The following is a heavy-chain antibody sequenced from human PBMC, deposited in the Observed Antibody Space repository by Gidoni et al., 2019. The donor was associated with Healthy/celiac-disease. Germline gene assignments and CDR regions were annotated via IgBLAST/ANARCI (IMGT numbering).Heavy chain of an antibody. V-gene: IGHV5-10-1*03. J-gene: IGHJ6*02. CDR2: IDPSASHT. D-gene: IGHD2-2*01. CDR3: ARLPIVVVPAAIYYYGMDV. CDR1: GYSFTSSW. Sequence: EVQLVQSGAEVKKPGESLRISCKGSGYSFTSSWISWVRQMSGKGLEWMGRIDPSASHTNYSPSFQGHVTISADKSISTAYLQWSSLKASDTAMYYCARLPIVVVPAAIYYYGMDVWGQGTTVTVSS.